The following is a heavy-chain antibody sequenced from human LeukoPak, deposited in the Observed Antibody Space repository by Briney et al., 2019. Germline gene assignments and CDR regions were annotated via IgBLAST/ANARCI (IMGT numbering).Heavy chain of an antibody. J-gene: IGHJ4*02. CDR1: GFTFSSYA. D-gene: IGHD6-13*01. V-gene: IGHV3-23*01. Sequence: GGSLRLSCAASGFTFSSYAMSGVRQAPGKGVEWVSGISGSGGSTYYADSVKGRFTISRDNSRNTLYLQMNSPRAEDTAVYYCAILPGYSSGWYEVNYWGQGTLVTVSS. CDR2: ISGSGGST. CDR3: AILPGYSSGWYEVNY.